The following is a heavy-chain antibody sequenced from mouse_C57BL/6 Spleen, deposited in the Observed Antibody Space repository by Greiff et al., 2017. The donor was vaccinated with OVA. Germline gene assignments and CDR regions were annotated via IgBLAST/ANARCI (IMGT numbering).Heavy chain of an antibody. Sequence: QVQLQQSGAELMKPGASVKLSCKATGYTFTGYWIEWVKQRPGHGLEWIGEILPGSGSTNYNEKFKSKAIITADTSSNTDYLQLSSLTTEDSAIYYCARDGDYPYFDYWGQGTTLTVSS. CDR2: ILPGSGST. V-gene: IGHV1-9*01. D-gene: IGHD2-4*01. CDR1: GYTFTGYW. J-gene: IGHJ2*01. CDR3: ARDGDYPYFDY.